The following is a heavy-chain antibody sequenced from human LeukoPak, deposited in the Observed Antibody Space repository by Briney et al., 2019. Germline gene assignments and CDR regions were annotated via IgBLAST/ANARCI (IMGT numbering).Heavy chain of an antibody. J-gene: IGHJ4*02. CDR3: AKDLTWDSSGYYPGEFDY. CDR1: GFTFSSYG. Sequence: GGSLRLSCAASGFTFSSYGMHWVRQAPGKGPELVAFIRYDGSNKYYADSVKGRFTISRDNSKNTLYLQMNSLRAEDTAVYYCAKDLTWDSSGYYPGEFDYWGQGTLVTVSS. CDR2: IRYDGSNK. D-gene: IGHD3-22*01. V-gene: IGHV3-30*02.